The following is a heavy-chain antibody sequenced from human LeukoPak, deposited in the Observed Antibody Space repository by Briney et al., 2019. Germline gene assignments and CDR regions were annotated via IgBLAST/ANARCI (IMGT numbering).Heavy chain of an antibody. CDR3: ATHIAAAGMWFDY. CDR2: FDPEDGET. J-gene: IGHJ4*02. Sequence: GASVKVSCKVSGYILTELSMHWVRPAPGKGLEWMGGFDPEDGETIYAQKFQGRVTMTEDTSTDTAYMELSSLRSEDTAVYYCATHIAAAGMWFDYWGQGTLVTVSS. D-gene: IGHD6-13*01. V-gene: IGHV1-24*01. CDR1: GYILTELS.